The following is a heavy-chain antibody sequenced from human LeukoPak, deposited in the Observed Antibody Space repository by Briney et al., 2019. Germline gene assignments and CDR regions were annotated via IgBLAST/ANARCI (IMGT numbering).Heavy chain of an antibody. CDR1: GFTFSDFV. J-gene: IGHJ4*02. CDR3: ARAHDYGDRRGFDY. V-gene: IGHV3-23*01. D-gene: IGHD4-17*01. CDR2: ISGGGGSK. Sequence: GGSLRLSCAASGFTFSDFVMSWVRQAPGKGLQWVSGISGGGGSKYYADSVKGRLTISRDNSKNTLYMQMDSLRADDTAVYYCARAHDYGDRRGFDYWGQGTLVTVSS.